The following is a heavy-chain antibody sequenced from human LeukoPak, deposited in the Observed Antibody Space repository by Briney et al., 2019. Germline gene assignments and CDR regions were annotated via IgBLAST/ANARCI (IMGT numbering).Heavy chain of an antibody. V-gene: IGHV1-2*02. CDR3: ARDNDFAFDI. Sequence: ASVKVSCKASGGTFSSYAISWVRQAPGQGLEWMGWINPNSGGTNYAQKFQGRVTMTRDTSISTAYMELSRLRSDDTAVYYCARDNDFAFDIWGQGTMVTVSS. CDR2: INPNSGGT. CDR1: GGTFSSYA. D-gene: IGHD3/OR15-3a*01. J-gene: IGHJ3*02.